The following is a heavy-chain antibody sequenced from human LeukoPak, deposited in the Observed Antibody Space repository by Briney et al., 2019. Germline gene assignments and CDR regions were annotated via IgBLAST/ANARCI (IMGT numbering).Heavy chain of an antibody. V-gene: IGHV3-23*01. Sequence: GGSLRLSCAASGFTFSSYAMSWVRQAPGKGLEWVSAISGSGGSTYYADSVKGRFTISRDNSKNTLYLQMNSLRAEDTAVYYCAKGSWSAYYYYMDVWGKGTSVTVSS. CDR2: ISGSGGST. CDR3: AKGSWSAYYYYMDV. J-gene: IGHJ6*03. CDR1: GFTFSSYA. D-gene: IGHD3-3*01.